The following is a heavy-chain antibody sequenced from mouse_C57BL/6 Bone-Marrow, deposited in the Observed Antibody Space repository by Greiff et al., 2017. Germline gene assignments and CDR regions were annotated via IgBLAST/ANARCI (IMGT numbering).Heavy chain of an antibody. V-gene: IGHV2-5*01. D-gene: IGHD1-1*02. J-gene: IGHJ2*01. CDR1: GFSLTSYG. CDR3: AKKRAYGSCYFDY. Sequence: QVQLKEPGPGLVQPSQSLSITCTVSGFSLTSYGVHWVRQSPGKGLEWLGVIWSGGSTDNNAAFMSRLSITRDNSKSQVFLKMNSLQADDNAIYYCAKKRAYGSCYFDYWGQGTTLTGSS. CDR2: IWSGGST.